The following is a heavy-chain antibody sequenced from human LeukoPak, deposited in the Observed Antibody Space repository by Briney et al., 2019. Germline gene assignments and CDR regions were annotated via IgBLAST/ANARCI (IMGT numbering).Heavy chain of an antibody. CDR2: ISYDGSNK. J-gene: IGHJ5*02. CDR1: GFTFSSYG. CDR3: AKIFDYVWGSYRFSPPQA. Sequence: QTGGSLRLSCAASGFTFSSYGMHWVRQAPGKGLEWVAVISYDGSNKYYADSVKGRFTISRDNSKNTLYLQMNSLRAEDTAVYYCAKIFDYVWGSYRFSPPQAWGQGTLVTVSS. V-gene: IGHV3-30*18. D-gene: IGHD3-16*02.